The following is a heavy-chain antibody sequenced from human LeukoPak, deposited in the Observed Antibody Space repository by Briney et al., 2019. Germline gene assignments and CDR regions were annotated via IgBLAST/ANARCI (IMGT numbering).Heavy chain of an antibody. D-gene: IGHD3-10*01. CDR2: SSAYNGNT. V-gene: IGHV1-18*01. J-gene: IGHJ6*03. Sequence: VAPVKVSCKASGYTFTSYGISWVRQAPGQGLEWMGWSSAYNGNTNYAQKLQSRVTMTTDTSTSTAYMELRSLRSDDTAVYYCAREEYYGSGSYRYYYYYMDVWGKGTTVTVSS. CDR3: AREEYYGSGSYRYYYYYMDV. CDR1: GYTFTSYG.